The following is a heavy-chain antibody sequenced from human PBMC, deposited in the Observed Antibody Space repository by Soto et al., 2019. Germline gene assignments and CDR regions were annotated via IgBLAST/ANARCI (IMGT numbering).Heavy chain of an antibody. D-gene: IGHD2-15*01. CDR3: ARDSGGGGYCSGGSCYPGLLFDP. Sequence: GASVKVSCKASGYTFTSYYMHWVRQAPGQGLEWMGIINPSGGSTSYAQKFQGRVTMTRDTSTSTVYMELSSLRSEDTAVYYCARDSGGGGYCSGGSCYPGLLFDPWG. CDR1: GYTFTSYY. CDR2: INPSGGST. J-gene: IGHJ5*02. V-gene: IGHV1-46*01.